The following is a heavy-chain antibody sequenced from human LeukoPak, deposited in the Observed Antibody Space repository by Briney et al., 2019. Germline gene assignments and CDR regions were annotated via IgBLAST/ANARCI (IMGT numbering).Heavy chain of an antibody. J-gene: IGHJ3*02. V-gene: IGHV1-69*06. CDR3: ASNLAFDI. CDR2: IIPIFGTA. CDR1: GGTFSRYA. D-gene: IGHD1-20*01. Sequence: ASVKVSCKASGGTFSRYAISWVRQTPGQGLEWMGGIIPIFGTANYAQKFQGRVTITADKSTSTAYMELSSLRSEDTAVYYCASNLAFDIWAHGTMVTVSS.